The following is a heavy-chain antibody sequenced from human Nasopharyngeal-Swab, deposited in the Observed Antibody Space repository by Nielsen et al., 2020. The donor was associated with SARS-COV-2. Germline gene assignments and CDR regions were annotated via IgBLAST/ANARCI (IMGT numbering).Heavy chain of an antibody. D-gene: IGHD2-21*01. J-gene: IGHJ5*02. CDR3: ATGFAFRPNWFDP. CDR1: GYTLTELS. V-gene: IGHV1-24*01. Sequence: ASVKVSCKVSGYTLTELSMHWVRQAPGKGLEWMGGFDPEDGETIYAQKFQGRVTTTEDTSTDTAYMELSSLRSEDTAVYYCATGFAFRPNWFDPWGQGTLVTVSS. CDR2: FDPEDGET.